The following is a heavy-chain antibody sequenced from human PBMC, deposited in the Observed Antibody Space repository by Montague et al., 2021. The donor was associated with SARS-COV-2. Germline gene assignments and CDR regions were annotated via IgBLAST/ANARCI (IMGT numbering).Heavy chain of an antibody. V-gene: IGHV4-59*01. CDR2: IYYTGST. CDR1: GGSISPYY. Sequence: SETLSLTCTVSGGSISPYYWSWIRQPPGKGLEWIGNIYYTGSTNXNSSLKSRLTISVDTSENQFSLKVTSVTPADTAVYYCARVGWELRVRDYYFDYWGQGTLVTVSS. D-gene: IGHD1-26*01. J-gene: IGHJ4*02. CDR3: ARVGWELRVRDYYFDY.